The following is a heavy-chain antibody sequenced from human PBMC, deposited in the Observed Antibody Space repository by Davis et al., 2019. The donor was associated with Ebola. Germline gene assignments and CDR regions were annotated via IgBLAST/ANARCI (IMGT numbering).Heavy chain of an antibody. CDR2: ISYDGSNK. CDR3: TSAYGDYDY. J-gene: IGHJ4*02. V-gene: IGHV3-30*03. D-gene: IGHD4-17*01. Sequence: GGSLRLSCAASGFTFSSYGMHWVRQAPGKGLEWVAVISYDGSNKYYADSVKGRFTISRDNSKNTLYLQMNSLGAEDTAVYYCTSAYGDYDYWGQGTLVTVSS. CDR1: GFTFSSYG.